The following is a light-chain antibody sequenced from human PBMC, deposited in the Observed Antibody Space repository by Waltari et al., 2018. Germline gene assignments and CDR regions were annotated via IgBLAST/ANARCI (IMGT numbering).Light chain of an antibody. CDR1: SSDIGYYNA. J-gene: IGLJ3*02. CDR2: EVS. V-gene: IGLV2-11*01. Sequence: QAAPTQPPSVSGSPVQSVTISCTGTSSDIGYYNAVSWYRQHPGKAPKLMIYEVSKRPSGVSDRFSGSKSGNTASLTISGLQAEDEADYYCSSFAGSNTYWVFGGGTRLTVL. CDR3: SSFAGSNTYWV.